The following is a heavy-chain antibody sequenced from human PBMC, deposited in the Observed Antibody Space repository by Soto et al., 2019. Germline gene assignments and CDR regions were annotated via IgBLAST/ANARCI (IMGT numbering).Heavy chain of an antibody. J-gene: IGHJ4*02. CDR3: TTGIYYDILTGYHNVAY. V-gene: IGHV3-15*01. D-gene: IGHD3-9*01. CDR2: IKSKTDGGTA. Sequence: GGSLRLSCVASGFNLSHPWMTWVRQAAGKGLEWVGRIKSKTDGGTADYAAPVKGRATISRDDSKNTVYLQMNSLKTEDTAVYYCTTGIYYDILTGYHNVAYWGQGALVTVSS. CDR1: GFNLSHPW.